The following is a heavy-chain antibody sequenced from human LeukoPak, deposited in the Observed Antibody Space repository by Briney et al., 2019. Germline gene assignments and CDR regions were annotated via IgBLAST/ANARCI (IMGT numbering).Heavy chain of an antibody. CDR2: INPSGSST. D-gene: IGHD3-16*02. V-gene: IGHV1-46*01. J-gene: IGHJ5*02. CDR3: ARDNSVGDIAWWFDP. Sequence: ASVKVSCKASGYSFTSHYMHWVRQAPGQGLEWMGLINPSGSSTLYAQKCQGRVTMTRDMSTTTDYMELSSLRSEDTAVYYCARDNSVGDIAWWFDPWGQGTLVTVSS. CDR1: GYSFTSHY.